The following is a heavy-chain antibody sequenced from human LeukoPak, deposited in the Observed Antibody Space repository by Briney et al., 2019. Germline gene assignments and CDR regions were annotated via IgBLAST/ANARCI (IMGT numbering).Heavy chain of an antibody. CDR2: ISSSSSTI. V-gene: IGHV3-48*01. CDR3: AKDQLNRFCSGGSCSTTHDY. CDR1: GFTFSSYS. Sequence: GGSLRLSCAASGFTFSSYSMNWVRQAPGKGLEWVSYISSSSSTIYYADSVKGRFTISRDNSKNTLYLQMNSLRAEDTAIYYCAKDQLNRFCSGGSCSTTHDYWGQGTLVTVSS. D-gene: IGHD2-15*01. J-gene: IGHJ4*02.